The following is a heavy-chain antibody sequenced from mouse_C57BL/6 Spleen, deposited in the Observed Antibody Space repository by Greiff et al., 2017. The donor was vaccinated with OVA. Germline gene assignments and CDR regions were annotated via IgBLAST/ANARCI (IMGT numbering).Heavy chain of an antibody. J-gene: IGHJ4*01. CDR3: ARRGDYAMDY. V-gene: IGHV1-64*01. Sequence: VQLQQSGAELVKPGASVKLSCKASGYTFTSYWVHWVKQRPGQGLEWIGMIHPNSGSTNYNEKFKSKATLTVDKSSSTAYMQLSSLTSEDSAVYYCARRGDYAMDYWGQGTSVTVSS. CDR1: GYTFTSYW. CDR2: IHPNSGST.